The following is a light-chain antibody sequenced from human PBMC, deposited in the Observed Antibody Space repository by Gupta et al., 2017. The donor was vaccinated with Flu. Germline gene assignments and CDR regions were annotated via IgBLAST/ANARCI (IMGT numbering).Light chain of an antibody. CDR1: SSDVGSYNL. Sequence: QSALTQPASVSGSPGQSITISCPGTSSDVGSYNLVSWYQQHPGNAPKLMIYEGSTRPSGVSNSFSGSKSGNTASLTISGLQAEDEADYYCCSYEGSSTPYVFGTGTKVTVL. V-gene: IGLV2-23*01. J-gene: IGLJ1*01. CDR2: EGS. CDR3: CSYEGSSTPYV.